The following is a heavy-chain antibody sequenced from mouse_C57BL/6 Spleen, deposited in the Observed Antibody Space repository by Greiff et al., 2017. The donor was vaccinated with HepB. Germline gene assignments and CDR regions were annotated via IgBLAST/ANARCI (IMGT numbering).Heavy chain of an antibody. CDR1: GFTFSSYT. Sequence: DVMLVESGGGLVKPGGSLKLSCAASGFTFSSYTMSWVRQTPEKRLEWVATISGGGGNTYYPDSVKGRFTISRDNAKNTLYLQMSSLRSEDTALYYCARQNYYGSSSWYFDVWGTGTTVTVSS. CDR2: ISGGGGNT. CDR3: ARQNYYGSSSWYFDV. D-gene: IGHD1-1*01. J-gene: IGHJ1*03. V-gene: IGHV5-9*01.